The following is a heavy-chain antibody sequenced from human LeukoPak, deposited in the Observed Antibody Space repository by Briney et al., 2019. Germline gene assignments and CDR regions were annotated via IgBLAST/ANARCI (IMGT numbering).Heavy chain of an antibody. D-gene: IGHD2-15*01. CDR3: ARTDVVVALGAFDI. CDR1: KFTFNTFA. V-gene: IGHV3-30*04. J-gene: IGHJ3*02. Sequence: GGSLRLSCAASKFTFNTFAMHWVRQAPGKGLEWVAIISYDGSEKYCADSVKGRFTISRDNSKNTLYLQMNSLRAEDTAVYYCARTDVVVALGAFDIWGQGTMVTVSS. CDR2: ISYDGSEK.